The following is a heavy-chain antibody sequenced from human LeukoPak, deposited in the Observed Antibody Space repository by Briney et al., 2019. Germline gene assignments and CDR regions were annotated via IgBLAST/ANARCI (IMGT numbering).Heavy chain of an antibody. J-gene: IGHJ3*02. CDR2: ISSSSSTI. CDR1: GFTFSSYS. CDR3: ASGSSGWYGHDASDI. V-gene: IGHV3-48*04. D-gene: IGHD6-19*01. Sequence: GGSLRLSCAASGFTFSSYSMNWVRQAPGKGLEWVSYISSSSSTIYYADSVKGRFTISRDNAKNSLYLQMNSLRAEDTAVYYCASGSSGWYGHDASDIWGQGTMVTVSS.